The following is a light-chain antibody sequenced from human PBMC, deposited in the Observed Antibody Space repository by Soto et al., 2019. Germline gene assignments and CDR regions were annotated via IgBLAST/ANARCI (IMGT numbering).Light chain of an antibody. V-gene: IGKV3-15*01. Sequence: ETVMTQSPGTLSVSPGGRVTLSCRASQSISNNLAWYQQRSGQAPRLLIYGASTRAPGVPARFSGSGSGTDFTLTISSLQSEDFAGYYCQQYNNWPQVTFGQGTRLEIK. CDR1: QSISNN. J-gene: IGKJ5*01. CDR3: QQYNNWPQVT. CDR2: GAS.